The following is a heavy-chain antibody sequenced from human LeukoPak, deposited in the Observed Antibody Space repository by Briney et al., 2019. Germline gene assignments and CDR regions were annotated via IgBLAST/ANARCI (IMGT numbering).Heavy chain of an antibody. Sequence: GGSLRLSCAASGFTVSSNYMSWVRQAPGKGLEWGSVIYSGGSTYYADSVKGRFTISRDNAKNSLYLQMNSLRAEDTAVYYCAIELGYCSGGSCYPTDYWGQGTLVTVSS. CDR2: IYSGGST. J-gene: IGHJ4*02. V-gene: IGHV3-53*01. CDR3: AIELGYCSGGSCYPTDY. D-gene: IGHD2-15*01. CDR1: GFTVSSNY.